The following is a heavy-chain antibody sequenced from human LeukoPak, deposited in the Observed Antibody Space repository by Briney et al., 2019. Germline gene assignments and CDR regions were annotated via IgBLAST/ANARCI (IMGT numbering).Heavy chain of an antibody. V-gene: IGHV4-34*01. CDR3: ARGRWLQPYYFDY. CDR2: INHSGST. Sequence: SETLSLTCAVYGGSFSGYYWSWIRQPPGKGLEWIGEINHSGSTNYNPSLKSRVTISVDTSKNQFSLKLSSVTAADMAVYYCARGRWLQPYYFDYWGQGTLVTVSS. CDR1: GGSFSGYY. J-gene: IGHJ4*02. D-gene: IGHD5-24*01.